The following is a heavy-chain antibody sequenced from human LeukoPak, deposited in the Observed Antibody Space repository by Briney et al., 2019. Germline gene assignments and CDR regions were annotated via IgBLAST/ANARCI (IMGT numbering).Heavy chain of an antibody. Sequence: GGSLRLSCAASGFTFSSYGMHWVRQAPGKGLEWVAVIWYDGSNKYYADFVKGRFTISRDNSKNTLYLQMNSLRAEDTAVYYCAKANFGESPYYYYYMDVWGKGTTVTVSS. V-gene: IGHV3-33*06. CDR3: AKANFGESPYYYYYMDV. CDR2: IWYDGSNK. D-gene: IGHD3-3*01. J-gene: IGHJ6*03. CDR1: GFTFSSYG.